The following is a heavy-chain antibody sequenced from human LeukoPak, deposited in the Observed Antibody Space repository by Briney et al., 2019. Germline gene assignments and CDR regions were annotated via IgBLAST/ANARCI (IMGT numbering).Heavy chain of an antibody. D-gene: IGHD3-22*01. CDR3: VVITWDY. CDR1: GFTFSTYE. V-gene: IGHV3-48*03. CDR2: ISSSGSTI. Sequence: PGGSLRLSCAASGFTFSTYEMNWVRQAPGKGLEWVSYISSSGSTIYYADSVKGRFTISRDNAENSLYLQMNSLRAEDTAIYHCVVITWDYWGQGTLVTVSS. J-gene: IGHJ4*02.